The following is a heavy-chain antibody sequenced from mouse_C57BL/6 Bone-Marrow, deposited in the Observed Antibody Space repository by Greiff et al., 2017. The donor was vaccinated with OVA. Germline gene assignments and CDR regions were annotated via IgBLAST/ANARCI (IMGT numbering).Heavy chain of an antibody. CDR1: GYTFTSYW. J-gene: IGHJ2*01. D-gene: IGHD2-3*01. Sequence: QVQLQQPGAELVKPGASVKMSCKASGYTFTSYWITWVKQRPGQGLAWIGDIYPGSGSTNYNEKFKSKATLTVATSSSTAYMQLSSLTSEDSAVYYCAREDGYYLDYWGQGTTLTVSS. CDR2: IYPGSGST. CDR3: AREDGYYLDY. V-gene: IGHV1-55*01.